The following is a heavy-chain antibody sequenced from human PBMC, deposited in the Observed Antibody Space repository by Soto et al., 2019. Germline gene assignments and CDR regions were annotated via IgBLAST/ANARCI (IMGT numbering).Heavy chain of an antibody. V-gene: IGHV1-18*01. D-gene: IGHD6-13*01. CDR2: ISTDNDHT. Sequence: QVQLVQSGAEVKKPGASVKVSCKASGYTFTTYGISWVRQAPGQGLEWMGWISTDNDHTNYAQNLQGRVTMTTNTTTRTAYKELRSMISYDTAIYYCGGDGYSRPDYWGQGTLVTVSS. CDR3: GGDGYSRPDY. CDR1: GYTFTTYG. J-gene: IGHJ4*02.